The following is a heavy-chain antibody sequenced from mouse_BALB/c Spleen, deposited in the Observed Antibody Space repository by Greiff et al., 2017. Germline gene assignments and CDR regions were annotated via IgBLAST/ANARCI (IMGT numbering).Heavy chain of an antibody. CDR1: GYSITSYV. CDR2: INPYNDGT. V-gene: IGHV1-14*01. D-gene: IGHD2-2*01. J-gene: IGHJ3*01. Sequence: EVQLQQSGPDLVKPGASVNMSCNASGYSITSYVTHWVKQKPGQGLQWIGYINPYNDGTKYNETFKGRATLTSDKSYSTAYMEFSSLTSEDSAVYYCARHGYDDWGQGTLVTVSA. CDR3: ARHGYDD.